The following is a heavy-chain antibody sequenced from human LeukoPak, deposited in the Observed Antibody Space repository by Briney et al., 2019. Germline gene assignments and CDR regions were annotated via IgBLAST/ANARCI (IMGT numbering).Heavy chain of an antibody. J-gene: IGHJ5*02. CDR2: ISSSSSYT. CDR3: ARALFIVVVPAAKANWFDP. Sequence: GGSLRLSCAASGFTFSDYYMSWIRQAPGKGLEWVSYISSSSSYTNYADSVKGRFTISRDNAKNSLYLQMNSLRAEGTAVYYCARALFIVVVPAAKANWFDPWGQGTLVTVSS. D-gene: IGHD2-2*01. V-gene: IGHV3-11*06. CDR1: GFTFSDYY.